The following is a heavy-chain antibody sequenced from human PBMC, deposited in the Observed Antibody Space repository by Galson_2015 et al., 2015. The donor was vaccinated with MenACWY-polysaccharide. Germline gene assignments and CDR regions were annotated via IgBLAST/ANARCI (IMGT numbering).Heavy chain of an antibody. J-gene: IGHJ4*02. V-gene: IGHV3-23*01. CDR2: ISNRGIT. Sequence: SLRLSCAASGFTFSTYAMSWVRQAPGTGLEWVSTISNRGITYYADSVKGRVTISRDTSKNTLHLQMSSLGAEDTALYYCVKDRGAIFGDSWGQGALVAVSS. CDR3: VKDRGAIFGDS. CDR1: GFTFSTYA. D-gene: IGHD3-3*01.